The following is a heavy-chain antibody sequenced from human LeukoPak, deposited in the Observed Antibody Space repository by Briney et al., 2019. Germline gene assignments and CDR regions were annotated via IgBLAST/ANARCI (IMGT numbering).Heavy chain of an antibody. CDR1: GFTFDDYG. CDR2: INWNGDST. CDR3: ARAVSAWGHDY. Sequence: PGGSLRLSCAASGFTFDDYGMSWVRQAPGKGLNWVSGINWNGDSTGYADSVKGRFTISRDNAKNSLYLQVNSLRAEDTALYYCARAVSAWGHDYWGQGTLVTVSS. J-gene: IGHJ4*02. D-gene: IGHD6-19*01. V-gene: IGHV3-20*04.